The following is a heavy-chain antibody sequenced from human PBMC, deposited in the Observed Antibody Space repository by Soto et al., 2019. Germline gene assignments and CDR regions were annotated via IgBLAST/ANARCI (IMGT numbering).Heavy chain of an antibody. CDR3: AREGNDVQLWLYFDY. Sequence: QVQLVQSGAEVKKPGASVKVSCKASGYTFTSYAMHWVRQAPGQRLEWMGWINAGNGNTKYSQKFQGRVTITMDTSASTAYMELSSLRSEDTAVYYCAREGNDVQLWLYFDYWGQGTLVTVSS. J-gene: IGHJ4*02. D-gene: IGHD5-18*01. CDR1: GYTFTSYA. V-gene: IGHV1-3*01. CDR2: INAGNGNT.